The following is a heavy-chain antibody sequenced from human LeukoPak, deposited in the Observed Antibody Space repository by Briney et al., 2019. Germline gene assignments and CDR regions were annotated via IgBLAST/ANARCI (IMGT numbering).Heavy chain of an antibody. J-gene: IGHJ4*02. V-gene: IGHV3-21*01. Sequence: GGSLRLSCRASGFTFSSYNMMWVRQAPGKGLEWLSSISSSRSHIYYADSERRRFNILRDNDNFSLYLQMNSLRAEDTAVYYCARLLHYYDSTGYYHYFDYWGQGTLVTVSS. CDR1: GFTFSSYN. CDR2: ISSSRSHI. D-gene: IGHD3-22*01. CDR3: ARLLHYYDSTGYYHYFDY.